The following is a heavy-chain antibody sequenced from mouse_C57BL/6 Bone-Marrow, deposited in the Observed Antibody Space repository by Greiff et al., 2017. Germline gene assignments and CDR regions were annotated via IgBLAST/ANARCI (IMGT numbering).Heavy chain of an antibody. V-gene: IGHV5-9-1*02. Sequence: EVQRVESGEGLVKPGGSLKLSCAASGFTFSSYAMSWVRQTPEKRLEWVAYISSGGDYIYYADTVKGRFTISRDNARNTLYLQMSRLKSEDTAMYYCTRVGIYYYGRAWFAYWGQGTLVTVSA. D-gene: IGHD1-1*01. CDR3: TRVGIYYYGRAWFAY. J-gene: IGHJ3*01. CDR2: ISSGGDYI. CDR1: GFTFSSYA.